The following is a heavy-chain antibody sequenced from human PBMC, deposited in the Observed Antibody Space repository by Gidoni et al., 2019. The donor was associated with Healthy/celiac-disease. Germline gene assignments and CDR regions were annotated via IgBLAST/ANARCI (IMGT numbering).Heavy chain of an antibody. CDR3: AREGYCGGDCYGVFDY. CDR1: GFTFRSYG. CDR2: IWYDGSNK. D-gene: IGHD2-21*02. J-gene: IGHJ4*02. Sequence: QVQLVESGGGVVQPGRSLRLSCAASGFTFRSYGMHWVRQAPGKGLEWVAVIWYDGSNKYYADSVKGRFTISRDNSKNTLYLQMNSLRAEDTAVYYCAREGYCGGDCYGVFDYWGQGTLVTVSS. V-gene: IGHV3-33*01.